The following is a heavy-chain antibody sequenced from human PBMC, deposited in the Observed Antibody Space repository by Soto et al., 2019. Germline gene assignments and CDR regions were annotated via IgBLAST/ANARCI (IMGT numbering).Heavy chain of an antibody. J-gene: IGHJ3*02. CDR1: DGSISSGDYY. V-gene: IGHV4-30-4*01. CDR3: ARDIGQGDAFDI. Sequence: VQLQESGPGLVKPSQTLSLTCTVSDGSISSGDYYWSWIRQPPGKGLEWIGYIYYSGSTYYNPSLKSRVTISVDTSKNQFSLKLSSVTAADTAVYYCARDIGQGDAFDIWGQGTMVTVSS. CDR2: IYYSGST. D-gene: IGHD3-10*01.